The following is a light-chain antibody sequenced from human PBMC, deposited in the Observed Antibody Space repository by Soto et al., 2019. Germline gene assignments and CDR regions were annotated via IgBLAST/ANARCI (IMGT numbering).Light chain of an antibody. V-gene: IGKV1-5*03. Sequence: DIQMTQSPSTLSASVGDRVTITCRASQSVNRWLAWYQQKPGKAPKLLIYEASSLESGVPSRFGGSGSGTEFTLAISSLQPDDFATYYCQQSYSTPRTFGQGTKVDIK. CDR2: EAS. CDR1: QSVNRW. J-gene: IGKJ1*01. CDR3: QQSYSTPRT.